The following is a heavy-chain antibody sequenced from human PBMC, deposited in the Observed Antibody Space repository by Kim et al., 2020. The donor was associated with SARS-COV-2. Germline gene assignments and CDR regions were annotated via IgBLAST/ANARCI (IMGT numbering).Heavy chain of an antibody. CDR2: T. D-gene: IGHD6-19*01. Sequence: TNYNPSLKSRVTISVDTSKNQFSLKLSSVTAADTAVYYCARVSSWYLVDYWGQGTLVTVSS. V-gene: IGHV4-59*01. J-gene: IGHJ4*02. CDR3: ARVSSWYLVDY.